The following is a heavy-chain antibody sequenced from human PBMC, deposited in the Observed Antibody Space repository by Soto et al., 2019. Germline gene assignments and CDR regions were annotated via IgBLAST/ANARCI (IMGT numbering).Heavy chain of an antibody. D-gene: IGHD4-17*01. J-gene: IGHJ5*02. CDR3: ARGLKYGDYSRLSDP. CDR1: GYTFTSYD. Sequence: QVQLVQSGAEVKKPGASVKVSCKASGYTFTSYDINWGRQATGQGLEYLGWMNPNSGNTGYVQKFQGRVTMTRDTTISTAYMERCSPRSEDTTVYYCARGLKYGDYSRLSDPWGQGTLVTVS. CDR2: MNPNSGNT. V-gene: IGHV1-8*01.